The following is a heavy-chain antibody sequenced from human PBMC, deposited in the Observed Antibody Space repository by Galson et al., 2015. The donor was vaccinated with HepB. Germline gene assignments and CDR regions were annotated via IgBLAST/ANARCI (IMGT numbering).Heavy chain of an antibody. V-gene: IGHV3-30*04. CDR2: ISYDGSNK. J-gene: IGHJ4*02. CDR1: GFTFSSYA. CDR3: ARDAYSSSWYAYFDY. Sequence: SLRLSCAASGFTFSSYAMHWVRQAPGKGLEWVAVISYDGSNKYYADSVKGRFTISRDNSKNTLYLQMNSLRAEDTAVYYCARDAYSSSWYAYFDYWGQGTLVTVSS. D-gene: IGHD6-13*01.